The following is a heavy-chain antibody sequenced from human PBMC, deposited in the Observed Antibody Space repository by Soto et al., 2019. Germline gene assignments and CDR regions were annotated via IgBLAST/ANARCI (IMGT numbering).Heavy chain of an antibody. D-gene: IGHD2-2*01. CDR1: VGSISSYY. Sequence: SETLSLTCTVSVGSISSYYWSWIRQPPGKGLEWIGYIYYSGSTNYNPSLKSRVTISVDTSKNQFSLKLSSVTAADTAVYYCARALGYCSSTSCLPFDYWGQGTLVTVSS. V-gene: IGHV4-59*01. CDR3: ARALGYCSSTSCLPFDY. CDR2: IYYSGST. J-gene: IGHJ4*02.